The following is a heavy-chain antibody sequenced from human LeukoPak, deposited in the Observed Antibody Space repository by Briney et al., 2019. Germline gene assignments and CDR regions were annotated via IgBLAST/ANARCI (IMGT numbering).Heavy chain of an antibody. CDR2: IDPSDSYT. Sequence: GESLKISCKGSGYSFTSYWISWVRQMPGKGLEWMGRIDPSDSYTNYSPSFQGHVTIPADKSISTAYLQWSSLKASDTAMYYCARLPRDYYDSSGSDAFDIWGQGTMVTVSS. CDR1: GYSFTSYW. J-gene: IGHJ3*02. CDR3: ARLPRDYYDSSGSDAFDI. V-gene: IGHV5-10-1*01. D-gene: IGHD3-22*01.